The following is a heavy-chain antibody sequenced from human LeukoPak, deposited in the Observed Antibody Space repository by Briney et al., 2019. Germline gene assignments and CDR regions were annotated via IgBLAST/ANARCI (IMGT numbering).Heavy chain of an antibody. Sequence: GASVKVSCKASGYTFTSYGISWVRQAPGQGLEWMGWISAYNGNTNYAQKLQGRVTMTPDTSTSTAYMELRSLRSDDTAVYYCAREAFLEWLPKYYFDYWGQGTLVTVSS. J-gene: IGHJ4*02. V-gene: IGHV1-18*01. D-gene: IGHD3-3*02. CDR2: ISAYNGNT. CDR3: AREAFLEWLPKYYFDY. CDR1: GYTFTSYG.